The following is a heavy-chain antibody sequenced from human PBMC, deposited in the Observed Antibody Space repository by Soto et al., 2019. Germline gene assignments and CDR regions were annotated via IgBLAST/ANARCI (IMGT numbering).Heavy chain of an antibody. CDR2: IYYSGST. CDR3: AREHYDSSGYTDY. V-gene: IGHV4-31*03. Sequence: PSETLSLTCTVSGGSISSGGYYWSWIRQHPGKGLEWIGYIYYSGSTYYNPSLKSRVTISVDTSKNQFSLKLSSVTAADTAVYYCAREHYDSSGYTDYWGQGTLVTVSS. CDR1: GGSISSGGYY. J-gene: IGHJ4*02. D-gene: IGHD3-22*01.